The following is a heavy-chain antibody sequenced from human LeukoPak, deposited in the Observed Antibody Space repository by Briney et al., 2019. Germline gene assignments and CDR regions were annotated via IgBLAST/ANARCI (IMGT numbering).Heavy chain of an antibody. CDR2: ISSSGSTI. J-gene: IGHJ6*03. Sequence: GGSLRLSCAASGFTFSSYEMNWVRQAPGKGLEWVSYISSSGSTIYYADSVKGRFTISRDNAKNSLFLHMNSLRAEDTAVYYCAKDGSMPWGYYMDVWGKGTTVTISS. CDR3: AKDGSMPWGYYMDV. CDR1: GFTFSSYE. V-gene: IGHV3-48*03. D-gene: IGHD2/OR15-2a*01.